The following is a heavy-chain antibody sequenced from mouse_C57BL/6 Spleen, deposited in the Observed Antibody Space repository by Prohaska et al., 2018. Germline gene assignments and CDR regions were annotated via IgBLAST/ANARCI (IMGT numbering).Heavy chain of an antibody. D-gene: IGHD1-1*01. J-gene: IGHJ3*01. V-gene: IGHV9-1*01. CDR2: IYTDTGEP. CDR3: VRGRGSSWFAY. Sequence: YMGMIYTDTGEPTYAEEFKGRFAFSLETSASTAYLQINNLKNEDTATYFCVRGRGSSWFAYWGQGTLVTVSA.